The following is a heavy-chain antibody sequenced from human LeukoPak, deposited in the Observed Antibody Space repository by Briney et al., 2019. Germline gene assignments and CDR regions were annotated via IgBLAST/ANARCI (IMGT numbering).Heavy chain of an antibody. J-gene: IGHJ4*02. CDR1: GYTLTELS. D-gene: IGHD3-22*01. CDR3: ATDIVYDSSGYPLFDY. V-gene: IGHV1-24*01. Sequence: ASVKVSCKVSGYTLTELSMHWVRQAPGKGLEWMGGFDPEDGETIYAQKFQGRVTMTEDTSTDTAYMELSSLRSEDTAVYYCATDIVYDSSGYPLFDYWGQGTLVTVSS. CDR2: FDPEDGET.